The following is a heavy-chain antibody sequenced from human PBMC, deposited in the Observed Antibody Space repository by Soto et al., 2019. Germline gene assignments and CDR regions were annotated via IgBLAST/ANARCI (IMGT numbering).Heavy chain of an antibody. Sequence: QVQLVQSGAEVKKPGASVKVSCKASGYTFTSYGISWVRQAPGQGLEWMGWISAYNGNTNYAQKLQDRVTMTTATSTATAYMEIRSLRSNDTAVYYCASDPQWTTDRSWGQGPLDTVSS. V-gene: IGHV1-18*01. CDR1: GYTFTSYG. CDR2: ISAYNGNT. D-gene: IGHD6-19*01. J-gene: IGHJ5*02. CDR3: ASDPQWTTDRS.